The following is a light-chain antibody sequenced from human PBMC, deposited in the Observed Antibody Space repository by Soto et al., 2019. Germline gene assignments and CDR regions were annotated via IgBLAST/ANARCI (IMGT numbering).Light chain of an antibody. CDR3: QHYGISPPIT. J-gene: IGKJ5*01. V-gene: IGKV3-20*01. CDR1: QTVRNNY. Sequence: EFVLTQSPGTLSLSPGERATLSCRASQTVRNNYLAWYQQKPGQAPRLLIYDASSRATGIPDRFSGGGSGTDFTLTISRLEPEDFAVYYCQHYGISPPITFGQGTRLEIK. CDR2: DAS.